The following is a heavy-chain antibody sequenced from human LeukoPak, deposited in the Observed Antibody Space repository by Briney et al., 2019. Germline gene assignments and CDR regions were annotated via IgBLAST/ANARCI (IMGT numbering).Heavy chain of an antibody. D-gene: IGHD6-13*01. CDR2: IYYSGSS. CDR1: GGSISSSSYY. J-gene: IGHJ4*02. Sequence: PSETLSLTCTVSGGSISSSSYYWGWIRQHPGKGLEWIGSIYYSGSSYYTPSLKSRLTISVDTSKDQFSLKLTSVTAADTAVYYCATLVYSSSWSFDYWGQGTLVSVSS. CDR3: ATLVYSSSWSFDY. V-gene: IGHV4-39*01.